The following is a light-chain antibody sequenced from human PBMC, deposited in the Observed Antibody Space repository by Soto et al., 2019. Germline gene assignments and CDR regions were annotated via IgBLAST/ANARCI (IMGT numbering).Light chain of an antibody. CDR1: STDIGRYNY. V-gene: IGLV2-14*03. CDR3: SSYTSSSTYV. Sequence: QSALTQPASVSGSPGQSITISCTGTSTDIGRYNYVSWYQQHPGKAPKLMIYDVSTRPSGVSNRFSGYKSGNTASLTISGLQAEDEDDYYCSSYTSSSTYVFGTGTKLTVL. CDR2: DVS. J-gene: IGLJ1*01.